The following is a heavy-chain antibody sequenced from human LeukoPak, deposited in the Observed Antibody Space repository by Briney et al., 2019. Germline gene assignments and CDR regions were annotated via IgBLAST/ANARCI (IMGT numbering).Heavy chain of an antibody. CDR1: GYTFTGYG. CDR3: ARGWANYYDSNGYHDC. Sequence: ASVKVSCKASGYTFTGYGISWVRQAPGQGLEWMAWISANSGNTNYAQKVQGRVTMTTDTSTSTAYMELRSLRSDDTAVYYCARGWANYYDSNGYHDCWGQGTLVTVSS. D-gene: IGHD3-22*01. V-gene: IGHV1-18*01. J-gene: IGHJ4*02. CDR2: ISANSGNT.